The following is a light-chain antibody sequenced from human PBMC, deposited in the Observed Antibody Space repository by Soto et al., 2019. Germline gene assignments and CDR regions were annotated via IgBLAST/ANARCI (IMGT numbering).Light chain of an antibody. V-gene: IGLV1-40*01. CDR1: SSNIGAGFD. CDR3: QSYDSSRSGYV. J-gene: IGLJ1*01. CDR2: ANT. Sequence: QSALTQPPSVSGAPGQRVTISCTGSSSNIGAGFDVHWYQQLPGTAPRLLIYANTKRPSGVPDRFSGSRSGTSISLAISGLRAEDEADYFCQSYDSSRSGYVFGTGTKVTVL.